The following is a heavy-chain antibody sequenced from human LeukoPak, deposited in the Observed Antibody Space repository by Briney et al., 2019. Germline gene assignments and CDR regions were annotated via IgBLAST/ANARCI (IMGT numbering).Heavy chain of an antibody. V-gene: IGHV1-8*01. CDR2: MNPNSGNT. J-gene: IGHJ5*02. Sequence: GASVKVSCKASGYTFTSYDINWVRQATGQGLEWMGWMNPNSGNTGYAQKLQGRVTMTTDTSTSTAYMELRSLRSDDTAVYYCARAEYYYDSSGYQMGSWGQGTLVTVSS. D-gene: IGHD3-22*01. CDR1: GYTFTSYD. CDR3: ARAEYYYDSSGYQMGS.